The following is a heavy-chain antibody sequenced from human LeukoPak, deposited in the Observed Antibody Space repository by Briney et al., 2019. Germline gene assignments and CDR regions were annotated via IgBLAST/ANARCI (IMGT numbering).Heavy chain of an antibody. Sequence: GGSLRRSCAASGFTFSSYEMNWVRQAPGKGLEWLSYSSSSGNILYYADSVKGRFTISRDNANNSLYLQMNSLRAEDTAVYYCSRGGYRGYYLDYWGQGTLVTVSS. D-gene: IGHD4-23*01. V-gene: IGHV3-48*03. CDR1: GFTFSSYE. J-gene: IGHJ4*02. CDR2: SSSSGNIL. CDR3: SRGGYRGYYLDY.